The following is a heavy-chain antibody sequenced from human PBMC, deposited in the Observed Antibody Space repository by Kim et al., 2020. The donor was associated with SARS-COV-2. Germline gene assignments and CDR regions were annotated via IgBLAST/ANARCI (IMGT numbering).Heavy chain of an antibody. CDR2: ITYNSGTT. D-gene: IGHD3-16*01. CDR1: GLTFRNYG. V-gene: IGHV3-23*01. Sequence: GGSLRLSCTVSGLTFRNYGITWVRQAPGKGLEWVSGITYNSGTTYYADSVKGQFTISRDSSKNTVSLQMDSLRAEDTAVYYCAKDVLGPSPFYALDVWGQGTTVTVSS. CDR3: AKDVLGPSPFYALDV. J-gene: IGHJ6*02.